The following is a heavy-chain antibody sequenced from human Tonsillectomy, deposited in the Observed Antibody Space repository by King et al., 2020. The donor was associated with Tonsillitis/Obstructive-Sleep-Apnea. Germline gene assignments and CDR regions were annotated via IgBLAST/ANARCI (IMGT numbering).Heavy chain of an antibody. V-gene: IGHV3-53*01. J-gene: IGHJ4*02. Sequence: DVQLVESGGGLIQPGGSLRLSCAASGFTVSSNYMSWVRQAPGKGLEWVSLIYSGNTTYYADSVKGRFTISRDNSKNMLYLHMNSLRAEDTAVYYCARDRKEMATYYDFDYWGQGTLVTVSS. CDR3: ARDRKEMATYYDFDY. CDR2: IYSGNTT. CDR1: GFTVSSNY. D-gene: IGHD5-24*01.